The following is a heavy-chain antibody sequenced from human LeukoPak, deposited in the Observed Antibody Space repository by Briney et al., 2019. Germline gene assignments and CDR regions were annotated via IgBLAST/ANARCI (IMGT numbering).Heavy chain of an antibody. Sequence: PSETLSLTCTVSGGSISSYYWSWIRQPAGKGLEWIGRIYTSGSTNYNPSLKSRVTMSVDTSKNQFSLKLSSVTAADTAVYYCARDQDRSSWPYYYYYYMDVWGKGTTVTVSS. J-gene: IGHJ6*03. CDR1: GGSISSYY. CDR2: IYTSGST. D-gene: IGHD6-13*01. V-gene: IGHV4-4*07. CDR3: ARDQDRSSWPYYYYYYMDV.